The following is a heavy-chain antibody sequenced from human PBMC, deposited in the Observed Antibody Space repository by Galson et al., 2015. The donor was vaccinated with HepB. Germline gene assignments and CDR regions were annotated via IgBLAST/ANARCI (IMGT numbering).Heavy chain of an antibody. CDR2: ISSNGGST. V-gene: IGHV3-64D*06. J-gene: IGHJ4*02. D-gene: IGHD3-22*01. CDR1: GFTFSSYA. Sequence: SLRLSCAASGFTFSSYAMHWVRQAPGKGLEYVSAISSNGGSTYYADSVKGRFTISRDNSKNTLYLQMSSLRAEDTAVYYCVKAGGYYYDSSGYFDYWGQGTLVTVSS. CDR3: VKAGGYYYDSSGYFDY.